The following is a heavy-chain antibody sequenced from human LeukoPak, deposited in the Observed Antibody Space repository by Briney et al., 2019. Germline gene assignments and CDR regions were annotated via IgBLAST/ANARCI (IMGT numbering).Heavy chain of an antibody. CDR2: MWYDGSNK. CDR1: GFTFSNYG. Sequence: GGPLRLSCAASGFTFSNYGMHWVRQAPGKGLEWVAVMWYDGSNKYYTDSVKGRFTISRDNSKNTLYLQMNSLRAEDTAVYYCAREDTSLVIAYWGQGTLVTVSS. CDR3: AREDTSLVIAY. D-gene: IGHD5-18*01. V-gene: IGHV3-33*01. J-gene: IGHJ4*02.